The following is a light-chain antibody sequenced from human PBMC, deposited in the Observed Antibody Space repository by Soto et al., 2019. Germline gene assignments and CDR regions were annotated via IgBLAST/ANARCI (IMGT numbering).Light chain of an antibody. J-gene: IGKJ4*01. Sequence: EIVWTQSPATLSLSPGERATLSCRASQSVRTFLAWYQLKPGQPPRLLIYDASNRATGIPARFSGSGSGTDFTLTIRSLEPEDFAIYYCQQRSNGLTFGGGTKLEIK. CDR2: DAS. CDR3: QQRSNGLT. V-gene: IGKV3-11*01. CDR1: QSVRTF.